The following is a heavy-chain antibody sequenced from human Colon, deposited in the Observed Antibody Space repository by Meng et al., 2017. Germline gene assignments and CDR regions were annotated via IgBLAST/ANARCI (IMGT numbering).Heavy chain of an antibody. Sequence: QVHLVQSGAELTKPGASVNVSCQASGYSFTSYGMHWLRQAPGQRPEWMGWIYTADGNRRYSQRFQDRLTITSDTFARTAYMELSSLRSEDTAVYFCARDERGGPYYFDYWGQGTLVTVSS. J-gene: IGHJ4*02. CDR3: ARDERGGPYYFDY. V-gene: IGHV1-3*04. CDR2: IYTADGNR. CDR1: GYSFTSYG.